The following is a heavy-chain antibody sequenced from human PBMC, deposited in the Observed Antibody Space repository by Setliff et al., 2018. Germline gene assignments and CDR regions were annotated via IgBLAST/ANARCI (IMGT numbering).Heavy chain of an antibody. Sequence: LSCAASGLTFSSYWMSWVRQAPGKGLEWVANIKQDGSNKYYADSVKGRFTISRDNSKNTLYLQMNSLRAEDTAVYYCARSRLRFLEWLLYPTGFDYWGQGTLVTVSS. CDR2: IKQDGSNK. CDR1: GLTFSSYW. D-gene: IGHD3-3*01. J-gene: IGHJ4*02. V-gene: IGHV3-7*01. CDR3: ARSRLRFLEWLLYPTGFDY.